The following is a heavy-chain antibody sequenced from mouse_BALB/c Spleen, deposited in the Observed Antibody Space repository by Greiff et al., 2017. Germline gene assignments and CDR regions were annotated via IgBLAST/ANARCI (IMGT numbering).Heavy chain of an antibody. J-gene: IGHJ4*01. D-gene: IGHD1-1*01. CDR1: GFTFSSYA. V-gene: IGHV5-9-4*01. CDR2: ISSGGSYT. CDR3: ARDHYYGSSYNYAMDY. Sequence: EVMLVESGGGLVKPGGSLKLSCAASGFTFSSYAMSWVRQSPEKRLEWVAEISSGGSYTYYPDTVTGRFTISRDNAKNTLYLEMSSLRSEDTAMYYCARDHYYGSSYNYAMDYWGQGTSVTVSS.